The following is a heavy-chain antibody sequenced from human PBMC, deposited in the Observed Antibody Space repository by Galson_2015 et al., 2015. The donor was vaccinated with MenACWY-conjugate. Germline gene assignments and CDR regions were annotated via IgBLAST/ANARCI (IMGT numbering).Heavy chain of an antibody. Sequence: TLSLTCTVSGGSISSGGYYWSWIRQHPGKGLEWIGYIYYSGSTYYNPSLKSRVTISVDTSKNQFSLKLSSVTAADTAVYYCARGRVLYAIQYYFDYRGQGTLVTVSS. CDR1: GGSISSGGYY. CDR2: IYYSGST. V-gene: IGHV4-31*03. D-gene: IGHD2-8*01. J-gene: IGHJ4*02. CDR3: ARGRVLYAIQYYFDY.